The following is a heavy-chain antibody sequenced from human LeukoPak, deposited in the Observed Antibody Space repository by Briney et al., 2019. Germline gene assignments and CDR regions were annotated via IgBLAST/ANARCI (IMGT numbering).Heavy chain of an antibody. Sequence: GGSLRLSCAASGFTFTTYGMTWVRQAPGKGLEWVSSIGAGGTNTYYADSVKGRFTISRDNSKNTLYLQMNSLRADDTAVYYCARSSYSSSSSVWGQGTMVTVSS. D-gene: IGHD6-6*01. CDR1: GFTFTTYG. CDR3: ARSSYSSSSSV. CDR2: IGAGGTNT. V-gene: IGHV3-23*01. J-gene: IGHJ3*01.